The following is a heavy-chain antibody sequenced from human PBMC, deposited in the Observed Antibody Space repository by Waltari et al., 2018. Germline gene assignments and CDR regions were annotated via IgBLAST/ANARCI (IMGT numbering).Heavy chain of an antibody. Sequence: QLQLQESGQRLVKHSETLSLSCTVSGGPISSNSYYWVWIRQPPGKGLEWIGSMYYSGTTYYHPSPMRRVTIAVHTAKNQVSLKLTSVSAADTAVYYCARDMDMSFYYYMDVWGKGTTVTISS. CDR2: MYYSGTT. CDR3: ARDMDMSFYYYMDV. V-gene: IGHV4-39*07. D-gene: IGHD3-10*01. CDR1: GGPISSNSYY. J-gene: IGHJ6*03.